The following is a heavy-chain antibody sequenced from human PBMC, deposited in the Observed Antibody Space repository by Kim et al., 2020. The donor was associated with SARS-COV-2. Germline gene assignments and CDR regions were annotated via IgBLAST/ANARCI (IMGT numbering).Heavy chain of an antibody. D-gene: IGHD2-15*01. V-gene: IGHV1-24*01. CDR1: GYTLTELS. CDR2: FDPEDGET. CDR3: ATPADCSGGSCYFGFDY. J-gene: IGHJ4*02. Sequence: ASVKVSCKVSGYTLTELSMHWVRQAPGKGLEWMGGFDPEDGETIYAQKFQGRVTMTEVTSTDTAYMELSSLRSEDTAVYYCATPADCSGGSCYFGFDYWGQGTLVTVSS.